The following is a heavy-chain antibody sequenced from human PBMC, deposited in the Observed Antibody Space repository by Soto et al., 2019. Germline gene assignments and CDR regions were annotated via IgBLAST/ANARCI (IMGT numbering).Heavy chain of an antibody. D-gene: IGHD3-22*01. J-gene: IGHJ3*02. CDR2: ISAYNGNT. CDR3: ARDSRITMIVVVTPDDAFDI. Sequence: QVQLVQSGAEVKKPGASVKVSCKASGYTFTSYGISWVRQAPGQGLEWMGWISAYNGNTNYAQKLQGRVTMTTDTSTSTAYMELRSLRSGDTAVYYCARDSRITMIVVVTPDDAFDIWGQGTMVTVSS. V-gene: IGHV1-18*01. CDR1: GYTFTSYG.